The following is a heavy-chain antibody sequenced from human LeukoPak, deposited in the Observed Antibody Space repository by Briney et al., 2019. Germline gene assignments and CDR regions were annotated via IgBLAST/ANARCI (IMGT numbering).Heavy chain of an antibody. V-gene: IGHV5-51*01. CDR1: GYTFTSYW. CDR3: ARQRGRGSYYFDY. J-gene: IGHJ4*02. D-gene: IGHD1-26*01. Sequence: KVSCKASGYTFTSYWIGWVRQMPGKGLEWMGIIYPGDSDTRYSPSFQGQVTISADKSISTAYLQWSSLKASDAAMYYCARQRGRGSYYFDYWGQGTLVTVSP. CDR2: IYPGDSDT.